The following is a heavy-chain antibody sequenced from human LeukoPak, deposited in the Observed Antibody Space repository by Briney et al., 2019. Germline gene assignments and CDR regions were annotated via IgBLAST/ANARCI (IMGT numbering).Heavy chain of an antibody. CDR3: AREAGFGGNAFDI. J-gene: IGHJ3*02. Sequence: SQTLSLTCAVSGGSISSGGYSWSWIRQPPGTGLEWIGYIYHSGSTYYNPSLKSRVTISVDRSKNQFSLKLSSVTAADTAVYYCAREAGFGGNAFDIWGQGTMVTVSS. D-gene: IGHD3-10*01. CDR2: IYHSGST. V-gene: IGHV4-30-2*01. CDR1: GGSISSGGYS.